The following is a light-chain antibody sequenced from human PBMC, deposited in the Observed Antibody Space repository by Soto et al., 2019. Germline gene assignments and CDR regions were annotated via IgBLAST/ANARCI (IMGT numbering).Light chain of an antibody. V-gene: IGKV1-5*03. CDR3: QQYNSYPFT. J-gene: IGKJ3*01. Sequence: DIQMTQSPSTLSASVGDRVTITCRASQSISSWLAWYQHKPGKAPKLLIYKASSLESGVPSRFRGSGSGTEFTLTIRSLQPDDFATYYCQQYNSYPFTCGPGTKVDIK. CDR2: KAS. CDR1: QSISSW.